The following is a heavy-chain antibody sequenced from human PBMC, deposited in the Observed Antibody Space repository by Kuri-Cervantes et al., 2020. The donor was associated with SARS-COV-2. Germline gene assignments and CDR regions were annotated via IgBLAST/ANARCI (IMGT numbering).Heavy chain of an antibody. D-gene: IGHD3-3*01. CDR1: GGSISSYY. CDR2: IYHSGST. Sequence: SETLSLTGTVSGGSISSYYWSWIRQPPGKGLEGIGSIYHSGSTYYNPSLKSRVTISVDTSKNHFSLKLGSVTAADTALYYCARDPRKSVTWSGYTNWFDPWGQGTLVTVSS. V-gene: IGHV4-38-2*02. J-gene: IGHJ5*02. CDR3: ARDPRKSVTWSGYTNWFDP.